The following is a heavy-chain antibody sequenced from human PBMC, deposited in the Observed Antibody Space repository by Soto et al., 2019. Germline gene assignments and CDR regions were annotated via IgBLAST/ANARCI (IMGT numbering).Heavy chain of an antibody. D-gene: IGHD5-18*01. CDR1: GASINSRGYY. CDR2: IYYSGST. J-gene: IGHJ4*02. CDR3: VRQHSYGLWGDY. V-gene: IGHV4-31*03. Sequence: QVPLQESGPGLVKPSQTLSLICTVSGASINSRGYYWSWIRQHPGKGLEWIGYIYYSGSTYYNPSLQSRVTISVDTSRNQFSLNLTSVTAADTAVYYCVRQHSYGLWGDYWGQGTLVAVSS.